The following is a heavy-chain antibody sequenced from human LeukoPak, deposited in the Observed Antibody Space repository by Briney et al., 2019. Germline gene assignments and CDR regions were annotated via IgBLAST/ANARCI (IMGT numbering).Heavy chain of an antibody. J-gene: IGHJ4*02. CDR1: GFTFSSYG. Sequence: GGSLRLSCAASGFTFSSYGMHWVRQAPGKGLEWVAFVRYDGSDGHYGNSVKGRFTISRDNSKNTLYLQMNSLRAEDTAVYYCARDCSSTSCPFRYWGQGTLVTVSS. CDR2: VRYDGSDG. V-gene: IGHV3-30*02. D-gene: IGHD2-2*01. CDR3: ARDCSSTSCPFRY.